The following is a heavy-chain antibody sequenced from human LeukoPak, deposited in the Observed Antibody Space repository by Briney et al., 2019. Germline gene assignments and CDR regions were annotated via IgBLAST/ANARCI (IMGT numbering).Heavy chain of an antibody. J-gene: IGHJ5*02. CDR3: ARESSRRQAFDP. Sequence: SETLSLTCTVSGGSVSSGSYYWGWIRQPPGKGLEWIGYIYYSGSTNYNPSLKSRVTILVDTSKNQFSLKLSSVTAADTAVYYCARESSRRQAFDPWGQGTLVTVSS. D-gene: IGHD6-13*01. V-gene: IGHV4-61*01. CDR2: IYYSGST. CDR1: GGSVSSGSYY.